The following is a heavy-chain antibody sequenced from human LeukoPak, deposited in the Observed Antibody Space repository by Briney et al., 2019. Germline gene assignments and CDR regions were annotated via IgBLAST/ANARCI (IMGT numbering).Heavy chain of an antibody. V-gene: IGHV1-18*01. J-gene: IGHJ4*02. CDR1: GYTFTSYG. CDR2: ISAYNGNT. Sequence: ASVKVSCKASGYTFTSYGISWVRQAPGQGLEGMGWISAYNGNTNYAQKLQGRVTMTTDTSTSTAYMELRSLRSDDTAVYYCARVTRPYSSGWYAFDYWGQGTLVTVSS. D-gene: IGHD6-19*01. CDR3: ARVTRPYSSGWYAFDY.